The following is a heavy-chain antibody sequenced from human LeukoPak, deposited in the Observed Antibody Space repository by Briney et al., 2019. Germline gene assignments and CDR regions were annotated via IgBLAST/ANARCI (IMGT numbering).Heavy chain of an antibody. CDR1: GGYMSGHY. CDR3: ARAEDYYYMDV. CDR2: IYSTGST. J-gene: IGHJ6*03. Sequence: PSETLSLTCAVSGGYMSGHYWTWIRQSPGKGLGWIAYIYSTGSTNYNPSLKSRVTISLDTPNNQFSLKLTSVSAADTAIYYCARAEDYYYMDVWGNGTTVTVSS. V-gene: IGHV4-59*11.